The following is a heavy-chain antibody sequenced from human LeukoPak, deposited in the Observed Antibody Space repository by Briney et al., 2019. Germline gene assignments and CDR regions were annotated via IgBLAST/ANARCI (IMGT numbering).Heavy chain of an antibody. CDR2: IYTSGST. J-gene: IGHJ5*02. CDR3: ARGPRAIAAAGSWFDP. V-gene: IGHV4-61*02. D-gene: IGHD6-13*01. CDR1: GGSISSGSYY. Sequence: SQTLSLTCTVSGGSISSGSYYWSWIRQPAGKGLEWIGRIYTSGSTNYNPSLKSRVTMSVDTSKNQFSLKLSSVTAADTAVYYCARGPRAIAAAGSWFDPWGQGTLVTVSS.